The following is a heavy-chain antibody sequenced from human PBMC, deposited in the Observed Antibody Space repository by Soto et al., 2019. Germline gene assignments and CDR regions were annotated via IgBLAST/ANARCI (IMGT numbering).Heavy chain of an antibody. Sequence: SETLSLTCAVSGGSFSSTYWWSWVRQPPGKGLEWIGEIYHSGSTNFNASLKSRPTLSIDTSNNHFSLRLNSVTAADTALYFCASKVYSSGWLYFFDTWGQGTLVTVSS. V-gene: IGHV4-4*02. CDR1: GGSFSSTYW. D-gene: IGHD6-19*01. J-gene: IGHJ4*02. CDR3: ASKVYSSGWLYFFDT. CDR2: IYHSGST.